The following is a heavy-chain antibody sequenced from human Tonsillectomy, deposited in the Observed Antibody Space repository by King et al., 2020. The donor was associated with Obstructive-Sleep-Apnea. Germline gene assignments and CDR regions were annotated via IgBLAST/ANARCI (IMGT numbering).Heavy chain of an antibody. CDR1: GFTFSSYA. CDR3: ARGSFFLAVAGSWFDP. Sequence: VQLVESGGGVVQPGRSLRLSCAASGFTFSSYAMHWVRQAPGKGLEWVAGISYDGSNKYYADSVKGRFTISRDNSKNTLYLQMNSLRAEDTAVYYCARGSFFLAVAGSWFDPWGQGTLVTVSS. CDR2: ISYDGSNK. J-gene: IGHJ5*02. D-gene: IGHD6-19*01. V-gene: IGHV3-30*04.